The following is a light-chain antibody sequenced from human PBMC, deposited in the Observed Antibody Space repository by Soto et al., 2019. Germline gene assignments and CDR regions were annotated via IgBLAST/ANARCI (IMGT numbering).Light chain of an antibody. V-gene: IGKV1-9*01. J-gene: IGKJ4*01. Sequence: DIQLTQSPSFLSASVGDRVTITCRASQDISDYLAWYQQRPGKAPKLLIYAASTLQSGVPSRFSGSGSGTEFTLTISSLQPEDFATYSCQQLNSYPLNCGGGTKVDIK. CDR2: AAS. CDR1: QDISDY. CDR3: QQLNSYPLN.